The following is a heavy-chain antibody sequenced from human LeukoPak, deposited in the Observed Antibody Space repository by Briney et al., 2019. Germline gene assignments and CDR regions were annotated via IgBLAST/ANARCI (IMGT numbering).Heavy chain of an antibody. CDR3: ARRSDFTGYSLTPYYYYYMDV. CDR2: IIPIFGTA. V-gene: IGHV1-69*01. D-gene: IGHD3-9*01. CDR1: GGTFSSYA. J-gene: IGHJ6*03. Sequence: GSSVKVSCKASGGTFSSYAISWVRQAPGQGLEWMGGIIPIFGTANYAQKFQGRVTITADESTSTAYMELSSLRSEDTAVYYCARRSDFTGYSLTPYYYYYMDVWGKGATVTVSS.